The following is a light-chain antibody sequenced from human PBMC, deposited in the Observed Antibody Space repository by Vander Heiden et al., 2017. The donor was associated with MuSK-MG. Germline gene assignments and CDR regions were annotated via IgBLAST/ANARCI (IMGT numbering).Light chain of an antibody. CDR2: DVS. J-gene: IGLJ2*01. CDR3: SSYTTSLTLV. Sequence: QVALTQPASVSGSPGQSITISCTATSSDVGGYKYLSWYQQHPGTAPKLMIYDVSNRPSGVSNRFSGSKSGNTASLTISGLQAEDEADYYCSSYTTSLTLVFGGGTKLTVL. V-gene: IGLV2-14*03. CDR1: SSDVGGYKY.